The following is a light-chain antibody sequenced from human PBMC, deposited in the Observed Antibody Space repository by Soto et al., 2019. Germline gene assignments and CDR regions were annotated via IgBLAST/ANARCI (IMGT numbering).Light chain of an antibody. Sequence: QSVLTQPPSVSGAPGQRVTISCTGSSSNIGAGYDVHWYQQLPGTAPKLLIYGNSNRPSGVPDRFSGSKSGTSASLAIPGLQAEDGADYYCQSYDSSLSGSYVFGTGTKVTV. CDR3: QSYDSSLSGSYV. J-gene: IGLJ1*01. CDR1: SSNIGAGYD. CDR2: GNS. V-gene: IGLV1-40*01.